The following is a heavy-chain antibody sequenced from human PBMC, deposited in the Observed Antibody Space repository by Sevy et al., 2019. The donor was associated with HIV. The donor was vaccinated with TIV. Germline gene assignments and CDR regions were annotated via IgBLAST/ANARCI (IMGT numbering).Heavy chain of an antibody. CDR3: ARARRIVVVPAACDY. V-gene: IGHV3-7*01. D-gene: IGHD2-2*01. CDR1: GFTFSSYC. J-gene: IGHJ4*02. CDR2: IKQDGSEK. Sequence: GGSLRLSCAASGFTFSSYCMSWVRQAPGKGLEWVANIKQDGSEKYYVDSVKGRFTISKDNAKNSLYLQMNSLRAEDTAVYYCARARRIVVVPAACDYWGQGTLVTVSS.